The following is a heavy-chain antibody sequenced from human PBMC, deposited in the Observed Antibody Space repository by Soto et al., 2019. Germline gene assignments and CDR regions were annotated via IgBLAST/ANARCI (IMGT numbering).Heavy chain of an antibody. CDR2: ISSSSSYI. CDR3: ARDSSPSPVTMIVVVISGVDY. V-gene: IGHV3-21*01. J-gene: IGHJ4*02. CDR1: GFTFSSYS. D-gene: IGHD3-22*01. Sequence: KAGGSLRLSCAASGFTFSSYSMNWVRQAPGKGLEWVSSISSSSSYIYYADSVKGRFTISRDNAKNSLYLQMNSLRAEDTAVYYCARDSSPSPVTMIVVVISGVDYWGQGTLVTVSS.